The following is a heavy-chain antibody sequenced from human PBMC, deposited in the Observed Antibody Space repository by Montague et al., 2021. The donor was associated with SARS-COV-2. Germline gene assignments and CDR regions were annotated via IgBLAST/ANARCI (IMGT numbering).Heavy chain of an antibody. J-gene: IGHJ3*02. D-gene: IGHD3-9*01. CDR3: ARVGVPYYDILTGYYIEGSDAFDI. Sequence: SETLSLTCTVSGGSISSYYWSWIRQPPGKGLEWIGYIYYSGSTNYNPSLKSRVTISVDTSKNQFSLKLSSVTAADTAVYYCARVGVPYYDILTGYYIEGSDAFDIWSQGTMVTVSS. V-gene: IGHV4-59*13. CDR2: IYYSGST. CDR1: GGSISSYY.